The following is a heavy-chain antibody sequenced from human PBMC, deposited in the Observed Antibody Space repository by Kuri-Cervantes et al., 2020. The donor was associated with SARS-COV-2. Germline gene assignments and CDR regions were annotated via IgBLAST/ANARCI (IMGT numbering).Heavy chain of an antibody. D-gene: IGHD6-19*01. V-gene: IGHV3-23*01. Sequence: GESLKISCAASGFTFSSYAMTWVRQAPGKGLEWVSSLSVSGGNTYYADSVKGRFTISRDNSRNTLYLQMNSLSAEDTAVYYCAKDLAVAGSEDDSWGQGPL. CDR2: LSVSGGNT. CDR3: AKDLAVAGSEDDS. CDR1: GFTFSSYA. J-gene: IGHJ4*02.